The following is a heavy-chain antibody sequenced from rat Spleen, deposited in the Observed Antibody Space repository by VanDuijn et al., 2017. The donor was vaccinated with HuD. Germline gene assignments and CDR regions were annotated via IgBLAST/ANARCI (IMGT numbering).Heavy chain of an antibody. J-gene: IGHJ2*01. CDR2: ISYDDGST. CDR1: GFTLSNYG. CDR3: AKGGVISPLDY. D-gene: IGHD1-1*01. Sequence: EVQLVESGGGLVQPGRSLKLSCAASGFTLSNYGMHWIRQAPTKGLEWVASISYDDGSTHYRDSVKGRFTISRYNAKSTLYLQMDSLRSEDAATDYWAKGGVISPLDYWGQGVMVTVSS. V-gene: IGHV5-19*01.